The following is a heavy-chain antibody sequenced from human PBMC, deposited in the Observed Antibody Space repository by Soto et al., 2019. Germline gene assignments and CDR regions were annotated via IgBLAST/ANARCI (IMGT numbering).Heavy chain of an antibody. V-gene: IGHV4-61*08. J-gene: IGHJ5*02. CDR1: GDSVSSGAYY. Sequence: QVKLQESGPGLVKPSETLSLTCTVSGDSVSSGAYYWSWVRQPPGKGLEWIGYIYYNAITNYNPSMKSRVTLLVDTSKSEISLTLNSVTAADTAVYYCARANIAAAGTIVDPWGQGVLVTVSA. CDR2: IYYNAIT. CDR3: ARANIAAAGTIVDP. D-gene: IGHD6-13*01.